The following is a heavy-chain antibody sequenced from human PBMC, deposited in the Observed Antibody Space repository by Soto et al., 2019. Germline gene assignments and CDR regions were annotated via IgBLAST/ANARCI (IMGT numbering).Heavy chain of an antibody. CDR3: AKADGEQWLVPHLDN. V-gene: IGHV3-23*01. J-gene: IGHJ4*02. CDR1: GFNFKKFA. Sequence: EVQLLESGGGVVQPRGSLRLSCVASGFNFKKFAMAWVRQAPGEGLEWVSGISCCGGSTSYADSVKGRLSIARDDSKNTLSLQINSLRVEDTAQYYCAKADGEQWLVPHLDNWGQGTLVIVS. CDR2: ISCCGGST. D-gene: IGHD6-19*01.